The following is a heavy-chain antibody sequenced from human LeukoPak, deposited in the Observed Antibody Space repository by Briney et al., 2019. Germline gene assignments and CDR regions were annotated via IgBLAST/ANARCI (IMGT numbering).Heavy chain of an antibody. CDR1: GYTFTGYY. J-gene: IGHJ2*01. CDR3: ARLLGSSWYGYFDL. D-gene: IGHD6-13*01. V-gene: IGHV1-2*06. CDR2: INPNSGGT. Sequence: GSVKVSCKASGYTFTGYYMHWVRQAPGQGLELMGRINPNSGGTNYAQKFQGRVTMTRDTSISTAYMELSRLRSDDTAVYYCARLLGSSWYGYFDLWGRGTLVTVSS.